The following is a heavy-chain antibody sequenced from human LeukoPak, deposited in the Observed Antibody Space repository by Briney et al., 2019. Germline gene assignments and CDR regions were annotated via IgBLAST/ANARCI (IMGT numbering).Heavy chain of an antibody. CDR3: ARVSSINYFDY. CDR1: GFTLSSYS. D-gene: IGHD6-6*01. CDR2: ISSSSSYI. Sequence: GGSLRLSCAASGFTLSSYSMNWVRQAPGKGLEWVSFISSSSSYIYYADSVKGRFTISRDNAKNSLYLQMNSLRAEDTAVYYCARVSSINYFDYWGQGTLVTVSS. J-gene: IGHJ4*02. V-gene: IGHV3-21*06.